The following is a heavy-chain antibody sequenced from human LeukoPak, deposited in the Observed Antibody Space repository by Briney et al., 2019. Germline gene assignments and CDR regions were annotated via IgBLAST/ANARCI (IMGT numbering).Heavy chain of an antibody. V-gene: IGHV3-48*01. D-gene: IGHD2-2*01. CDR2: ISSSSSTI. J-gene: IGHJ4*02. CDR1: GFTFSSYS. CDR3: ARLQYQPPTALDY. Sequence: GGSLRLSCAASGFTFSSYSMNWVRQAPGKGLEWVSYISSSSSTIYYADSVKGRFTISRDNAKNSLYLQMNSLRAEDTAVYYCARLQYQPPTALDYWGQETLVTVSS.